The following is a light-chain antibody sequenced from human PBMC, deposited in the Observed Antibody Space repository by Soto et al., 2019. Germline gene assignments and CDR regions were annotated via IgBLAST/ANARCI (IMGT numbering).Light chain of an antibody. Sequence: ENGLTQSPGTLSLSPGERATLSCRASQSVSSTYLAWYQQKPGQAPRLLIYGASSRATGIPDRFSGTGSGTDFTLTISRLEPEDFAVYYCQQYGISPQTFGQGTKVDIK. CDR3: QQYGISPQT. CDR1: QSVSSTY. V-gene: IGKV3-20*01. CDR2: GAS. J-gene: IGKJ1*01.